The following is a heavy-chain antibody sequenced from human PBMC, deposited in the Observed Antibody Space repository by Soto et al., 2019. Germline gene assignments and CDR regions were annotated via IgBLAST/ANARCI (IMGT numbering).Heavy chain of an antibody. CDR3: ASKILEWADMVY. V-gene: IGHV3-33*03. D-gene: IGHD3-3*01. CDR2: ICCDGSDK. J-gene: IGHJ4*02. CDR1: GFIFSNYG. Sequence: HPGGSLRLSCAASGFIFSNYGMHWVRQAPGKGLEWVSDICCDGSDKYYADSVKGRFTISRDNAKNSLYLQMNSLRAEDTAVYYCASKILEWADMVYWGQGTLVTVSS.